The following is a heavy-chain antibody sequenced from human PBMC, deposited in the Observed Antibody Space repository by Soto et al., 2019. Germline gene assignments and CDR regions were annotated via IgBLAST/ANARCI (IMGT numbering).Heavy chain of an antibody. V-gene: IGHV1-18*01. CDR1: GYTFTSYG. Sequence: QVQLVQSGAEVKKPGASVKVSCKASGYTFTSYGISWVRQAPGQGLEWMGWISAYNGNTNYAQKLQGRVTMTTDTSTSTANIELKSMRSDETAMYYWARDNDAYFDYWGEGTPVAVSS. CDR2: ISAYNGNT. D-gene: IGHD2-8*01. CDR3: ARDNDAYFDY. J-gene: IGHJ4*02.